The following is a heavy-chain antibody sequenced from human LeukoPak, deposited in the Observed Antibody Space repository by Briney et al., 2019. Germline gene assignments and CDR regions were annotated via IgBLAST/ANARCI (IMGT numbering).Heavy chain of an antibody. CDR1: GYTFTGYY. CDR2: INPNSGDT. V-gene: IGHV1-2*02. J-gene: IGHJ3*02. D-gene: IGHD5-24*01. Sequence: ASVKVSCTASGYTFTGYYMHWVRQAPGQGLEWMGWINPNSGDTNYAQKFQGRDTMTRDTSTSTVYMELSSLRSEDTAIYYCARVRDGYNDAYDIWGQGTVVTVPS. CDR3: ARVRDGYNDAYDI.